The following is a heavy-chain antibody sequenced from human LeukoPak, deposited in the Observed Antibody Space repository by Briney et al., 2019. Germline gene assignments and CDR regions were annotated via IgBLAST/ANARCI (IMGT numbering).Heavy chain of an antibody. J-gene: IGHJ1*01. Sequence: GASVKVSCKAPGGTFSSYAISWVRQAPGQGLEWMGGIIPIFGTANYAQKFQGRVTITADESTSTAYMELSSLRSEDTAVYYCARDAPDHYYDSSGYHRYFQHWGQGTLVTVSS. V-gene: IGHV1-69*13. CDR1: GGTFSSYA. D-gene: IGHD3-22*01. CDR3: ARDAPDHYYDSSGYHRYFQH. CDR2: IIPIFGTA.